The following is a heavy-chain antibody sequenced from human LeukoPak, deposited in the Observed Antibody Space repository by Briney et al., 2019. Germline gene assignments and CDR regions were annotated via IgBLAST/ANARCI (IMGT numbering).Heavy chain of an antibody. D-gene: IGHD2-21*01. CDR1: GFTFSHYG. V-gene: IGHV3-33*05. CDR3: ARERSQIVWGGLDY. Sequence: HSGGSLRLSCAASGFTFSHYGMHWVRQAPGKGLEWVAVIQNDASTKNYVDSVKGRFTISRDNSKNTLFLQMDSLRVEDTAVYYCARERSQIVWGGLDYGGQGTLVSVSS. J-gene: IGHJ4*02. CDR2: IQNDASTK.